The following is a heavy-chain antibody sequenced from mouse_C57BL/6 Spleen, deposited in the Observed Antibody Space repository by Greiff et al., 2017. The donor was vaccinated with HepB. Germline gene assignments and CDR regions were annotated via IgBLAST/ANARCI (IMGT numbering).Heavy chain of an antibody. CDR2: IYPGGGYT. V-gene: IGHV1-63*01. CDR3: ARGGGVLRYYFDY. Sequence: QVQLQQSGAELVRPGTSVKMSCKASGYTFTNYWIGWAKQRPGHGLEWIGDIYPGGGYTNYNEKFKGKATLTADKSSSTAYMQFSSLTSEDSAIYYCARGGGVLRYYFDYWGQGTTLTVSS. D-gene: IGHD1-1*01. CDR1: GYTFTNYW. J-gene: IGHJ2*01.